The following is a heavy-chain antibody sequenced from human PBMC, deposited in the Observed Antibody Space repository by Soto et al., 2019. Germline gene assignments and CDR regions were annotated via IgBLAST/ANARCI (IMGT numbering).Heavy chain of an antibody. J-gene: IGHJ4*02. CDR2: IRSKANIYAT. D-gene: IGHD6-19*01. CDR3: TRPSSGGN. CDR1: GFTFSGSA. V-gene: IGHV3-73*01. Sequence: EVQLVESGGGLVQPGGSLKLSCAASGFTFSGSAMHWVRQASGKGLEWVGRIRSKANIYATAYAGSGKGRFTISRDDSKNTAYLHMNSLKTEDTAVYYCTRPSSGGNWGQGTLVAVSS.